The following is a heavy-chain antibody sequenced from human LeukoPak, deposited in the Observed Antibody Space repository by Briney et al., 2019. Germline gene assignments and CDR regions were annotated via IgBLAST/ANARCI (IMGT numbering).Heavy chain of an antibody. D-gene: IGHD2-15*01. CDR3: ARLLSGN. CDR1: GFTFSSYA. Sequence: GGSLRLSCAASGFTFSSYAMHWVRQAPGKGLEWVAVISYDGSNKYYADSVKGRFTISRDNSKNTLYLQMNSLRAEDTAVYYCARLLSGNWGQGTLVTVSS. V-gene: IGHV3-30-3*01. J-gene: IGHJ4*02. CDR2: ISYDGSNK.